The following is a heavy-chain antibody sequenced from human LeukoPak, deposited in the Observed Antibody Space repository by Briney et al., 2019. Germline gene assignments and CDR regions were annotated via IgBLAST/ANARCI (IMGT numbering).Heavy chain of an antibody. D-gene: IGHD3-10*01. CDR3: AKASGSGSYYISYYFDY. Sequence: GGSLRLSCAASGFTFSSYAMHWVRQAPGKGLEWVSGISWNSGSIGYADSVKGRFTISRDNAKNSLYLQMNSLRAEDMALYYCAKASGSGSYYISYYFDYWGQGTLVTVSS. J-gene: IGHJ4*02. CDR2: ISWNSGSI. CDR1: GFTFSSYA. V-gene: IGHV3-9*03.